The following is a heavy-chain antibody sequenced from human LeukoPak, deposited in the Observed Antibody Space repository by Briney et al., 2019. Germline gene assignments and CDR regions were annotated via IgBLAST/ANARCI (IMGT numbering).Heavy chain of an antibody. CDR3: ARGGVLKSVDY. V-gene: IGHV4-59*01. Sequence: SETLSLTCTVSGGSISSYYWTWIRQPPGKGLEWIGHIYYSGSTNYNPSLKSPVTISIETSKNQFSLRMSSVTAADTAVYYCARGGVLKSVDYWGQGTLVAVSS. J-gene: IGHJ4*02. CDR2: IYYSGST. D-gene: IGHD3-16*01. CDR1: GGSISSYY.